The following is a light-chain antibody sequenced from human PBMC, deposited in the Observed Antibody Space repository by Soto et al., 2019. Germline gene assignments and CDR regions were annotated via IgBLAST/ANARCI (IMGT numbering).Light chain of an antibody. CDR2: KAS. CDR3: QQYNTYPYT. Sequence: DIQMTQSPSTLSASIGDRVTITCRASQSISTWLAWYQQKPGKAPNLLIYKASSLETGVPSSFSGSGSGADFTLTTTSLQPDDSATYYCQQYNTYPYTFGQGAKLEIK. CDR1: QSISTW. V-gene: IGKV1-5*03. J-gene: IGKJ2*01.